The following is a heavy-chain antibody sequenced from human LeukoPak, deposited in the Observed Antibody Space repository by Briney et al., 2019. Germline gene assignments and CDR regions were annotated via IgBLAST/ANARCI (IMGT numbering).Heavy chain of an antibody. J-gene: IGHJ4*02. D-gene: IGHD3-22*01. CDR2: IPYDGSNK. V-gene: IGHV3-30*02. CDR3: AKDLITYNSNGGSVDN. CDR1: GFTFRDYA. Sequence: GGSLRLSCAASGFTFRDYAMHWVRQAPGKGLEWVAFIPYDGSNKYYADSVKGRFTISRDNSKNTLYLQMNSLRAEDTAVYYCAKDLITYNSNGGSVDNWGQGTLVTVSS.